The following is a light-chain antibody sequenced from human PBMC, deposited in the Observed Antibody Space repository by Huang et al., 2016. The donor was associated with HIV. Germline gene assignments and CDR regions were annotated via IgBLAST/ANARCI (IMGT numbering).Light chain of an antibody. J-gene: IGKJ2*01. CDR1: QSVTSNY. CDR2: GAS. V-gene: IGKV3-20*01. Sequence: EFVLTQSPGTLSLSPGERATLPCRASQSVTSNYLAWYQQTPGQAPRRLIYGASSRATGIPDRFSGSGSGTDFILTISRLEPEDFAVYYCQQYASSPYTFGQGTKVEIK. CDR3: QQYASSPYT.